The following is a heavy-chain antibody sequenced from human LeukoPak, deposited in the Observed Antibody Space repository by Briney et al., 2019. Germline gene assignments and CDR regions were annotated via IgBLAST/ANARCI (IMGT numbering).Heavy chain of an antibody. CDR2: IYHSGST. Sequence: PSETLSLTCIVSGGSITTYYWSWIRQPPGKGLEWIGYIYHSGSTNYNPSLKSRVTMSVDTSKNQFSLKLSSVTAADTAVHYCARVPDQAGPVAFDIWGQGTMVTVSS. CDR1: GGSITTYY. J-gene: IGHJ3*02. D-gene: IGHD6-25*01. CDR3: ARVPDQAGPVAFDI. V-gene: IGHV4-59*01.